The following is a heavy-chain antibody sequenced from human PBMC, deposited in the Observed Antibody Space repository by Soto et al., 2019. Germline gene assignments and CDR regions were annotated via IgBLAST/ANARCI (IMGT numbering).Heavy chain of an antibody. CDR2: IYYSGST. Sequence: PSETLSLTCTVSGGSISSGGYYWSWIRQHPGKGLEWVGYIYYSGSTYYNPSLKSRVTISVDTSKNQFSLKLSSVTAADTAVYYCARGLTNSNWFDPWGQGTLVTVSS. CDR3: ARGLTNSNWFDP. CDR1: GGSISSGGYY. J-gene: IGHJ5*02. D-gene: IGHD4-17*01. V-gene: IGHV4-31*03.